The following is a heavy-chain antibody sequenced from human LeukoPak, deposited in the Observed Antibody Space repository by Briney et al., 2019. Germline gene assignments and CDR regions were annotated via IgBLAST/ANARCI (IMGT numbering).Heavy chain of an antibody. D-gene: IGHD2-21*01. CDR3: ARADPLVVISLDVEVSDL. CDR2: ISSNGAVT. V-gene: IGHV3-30-3*01. J-gene: IGHJ3*01. CDR1: GFPFNSFA. Sequence: GGSLRLSCEGTGFPFNSFALHWVRQPPGKGLEWVALISSNGAVTHYAESVKGRLNVSRDTSTNTLFLNMDRLKPDDTAVYYCARADPLVVISLDVEVSDLWGPGTMVIVS.